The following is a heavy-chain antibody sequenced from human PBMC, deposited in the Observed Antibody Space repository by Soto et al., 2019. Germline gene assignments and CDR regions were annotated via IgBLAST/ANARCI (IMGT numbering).Heavy chain of an antibody. D-gene: IGHD3-16*02. CDR2: ISYDGSNK. V-gene: IGHV3-30-3*01. J-gene: IGHJ4*02. Sequence: QVQLVESGGGVVQPGRSLRLSCAASGFTFSSYPMHWVRQAPGKGLEWVAVISYDGSNKYYADSVKGRFTIPRDNSKNTLYLRMNSLRAEDTAVYYCARVGWGSYRYMGYWGQGTLVTVSS. CDR1: GFTFSSYP. CDR3: ARVGWGSYRYMGY.